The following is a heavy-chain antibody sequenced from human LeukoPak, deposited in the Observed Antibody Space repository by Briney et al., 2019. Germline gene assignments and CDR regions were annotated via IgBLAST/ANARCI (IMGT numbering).Heavy chain of an antibody. CDR2: INHSGST. V-gene: IGHV4-34*01. J-gene: IGHJ4*02. CDR3: ARGPRDSSGYYRLPIDY. D-gene: IGHD3-22*01. CDR1: GGSFSGYY. Sequence: SETLSLTCAVYGGSFSGYYWSWIRQPPGKGLEWIGEINHSGSTNYNPSLKSRATISVDTSKNQFSLKLSSVTAADTAVYYCARGPRDSSGYYRLPIDYWGQGTLVTVSS.